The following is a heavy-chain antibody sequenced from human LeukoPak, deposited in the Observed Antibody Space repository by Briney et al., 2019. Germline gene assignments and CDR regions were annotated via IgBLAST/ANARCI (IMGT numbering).Heavy chain of an antibody. CDR1: GYTFTSYG. CDR3: ARDHYDFWSGYPVSFDP. J-gene: IGHJ5*02. Sequence: ASVKVSCKASGYTFTSYGIGWVRQAPGQGLEWMGWISAYNGNTNYAQKLQGRVTMTTDTSTSTAYMELRSLRSDDTAVYYCARDHYDFWSGYPVSFDPWGQGTLVTVSS. D-gene: IGHD3-3*01. CDR2: ISAYNGNT. V-gene: IGHV1-18*01.